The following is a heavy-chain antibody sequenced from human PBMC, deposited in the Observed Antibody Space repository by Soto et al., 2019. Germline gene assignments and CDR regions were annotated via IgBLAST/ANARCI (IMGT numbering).Heavy chain of an antibody. Sequence: EVQLVESGGGLVQPGRSLRLSCAASGFTFDDYAMHWVRQAPGKGLEWVSGISWNSGSIGYADSVKGRFTISRDNAKNSLYLQMNSLRAEDTALYYCAKDAPWGNGAFDIWGQGTMVTVSS. J-gene: IGHJ3*02. CDR3: AKDAPWGNGAFDI. V-gene: IGHV3-9*01. D-gene: IGHD3-16*01. CDR2: ISWNSGSI. CDR1: GFTFDDYA.